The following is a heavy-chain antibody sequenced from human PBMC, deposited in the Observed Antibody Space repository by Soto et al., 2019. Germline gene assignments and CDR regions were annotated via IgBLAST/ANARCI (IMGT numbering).Heavy chain of an antibody. D-gene: IGHD2-15*01. CDR3: AREQLLRYFDY. CDR2: IIPILGIA. CDR1: GGTFSSYT. J-gene: IGHJ4*02. V-gene: IGHV1-69*08. Sequence: QVQLVQSGAEVKKPGSSVKVSCKASGGTFSSYTISWVRQAPGQGLEWMGRIIPILGIANYAQKFQGRVTITADKSTSTAYMELSSLRSEDTAVYYCAREQLLRYFDYWGQGTLVTVSS.